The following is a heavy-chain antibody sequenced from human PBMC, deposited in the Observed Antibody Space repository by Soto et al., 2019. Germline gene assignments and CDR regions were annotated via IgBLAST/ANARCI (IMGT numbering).Heavy chain of an antibody. V-gene: IGHV3-21*01. CDR1: GVTVSSNY. J-gene: IGHJ6*02. CDR3: ARDRIPTGMDV. Sequence: GSQRLSCAASGVTVSSNYRNWVRQAPGKGLEWVSSISSRSTYIYYADSVKGRFTISRDNAKNSLYLQMNSLRAEDTAVYYCARDRIPTGMDVWGQGTTVTVSS. CDR2: ISSRSTYI.